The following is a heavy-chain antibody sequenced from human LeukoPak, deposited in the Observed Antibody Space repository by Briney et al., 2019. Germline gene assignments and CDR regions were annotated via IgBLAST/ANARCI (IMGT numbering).Heavy chain of an antibody. V-gene: IGHV3-66*04. D-gene: IGHD3-22*01. CDR2: IYSGGST. J-gene: IGHJ4*02. Sequence: GGSLRLSCAASGFTFSTYTMNWVRQAPGKGLEWVSVIYSGGSTYYADSVKGRFTISRDNSKNTLYLQMNSLRAEDTAVYYCASHDSSSLDYWGQGTLVTVSS. CDR3: ASHDSSSLDY. CDR1: GFTFSTYT.